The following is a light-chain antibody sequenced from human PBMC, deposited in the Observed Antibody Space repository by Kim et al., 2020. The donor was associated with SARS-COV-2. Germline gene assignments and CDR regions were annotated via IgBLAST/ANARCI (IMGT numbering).Light chain of an antibody. CDR3: QSYDSSNVV. J-gene: IGLJ2*01. Sequence: GKTVTISCTRSSGRIASNYVQCYQQRPGSAPTTVIYEYNQRPSGVPDRFSGSIDSSSNSASLTISGLKTEDEADYYCQSYDSSNVVFGGGTQLTVL. CDR2: EYN. CDR1: SGRIASNY. V-gene: IGLV6-57*03.